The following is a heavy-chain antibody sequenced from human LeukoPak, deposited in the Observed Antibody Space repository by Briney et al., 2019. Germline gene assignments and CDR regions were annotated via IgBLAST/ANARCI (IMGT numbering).Heavy chain of an antibody. Sequence: ASVKVSCKASGYTFTSYYMHWVRQAPGQGLEWMGIINPSGGSTSYAQKFQGRVTMIRDTSTSTVYMELSSLRSEDTAVYYCATAPYSSGSFQHWGQGTLVTVSS. CDR2: INPSGGST. V-gene: IGHV1-46*01. J-gene: IGHJ1*01. CDR1: GYTFTSYY. D-gene: IGHD6-19*01. CDR3: ATAPYSSGSFQH.